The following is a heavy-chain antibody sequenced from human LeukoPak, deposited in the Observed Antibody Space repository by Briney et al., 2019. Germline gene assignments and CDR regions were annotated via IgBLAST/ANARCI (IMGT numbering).Heavy chain of an antibody. CDR1: GVTFSSYA. Sequence: GGSLRLSXAASGVTFSSYAMSWVGQAPGKGLEWVSSSSSRGVATYYADSVKGRFTISRDNSKNTLCLQMNGLRAEDTALYYCARGEDVWGNNRQYYFDYWGQGTLVTVSS. CDR3: ARGEDVWGNNRQYYFDY. V-gene: IGHV3-23*01. D-gene: IGHD3-16*02. J-gene: IGHJ4*02. CDR2: SSSRGVAT.